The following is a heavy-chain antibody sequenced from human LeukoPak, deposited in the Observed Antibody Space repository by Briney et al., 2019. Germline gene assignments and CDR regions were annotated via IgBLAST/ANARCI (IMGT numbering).Heavy chain of an antibody. Sequence: SETLSLTCTVSGGSISSYYWSWIRQPAGKGLEWIGRIYTSGSTNYNPSLKSRVTISVDTSKNQFSLKLSSVTAAGTAVYYCAKDEGAWSNDSGVFYFFDYGGQGTLVTVSS. V-gene: IGHV4-4*07. J-gene: IGHJ4*02. CDR1: GGSISSYY. D-gene: IGHD3-22*01. CDR2: IYTSGST. CDR3: AKDEGAWSNDSGVFYFFDY.